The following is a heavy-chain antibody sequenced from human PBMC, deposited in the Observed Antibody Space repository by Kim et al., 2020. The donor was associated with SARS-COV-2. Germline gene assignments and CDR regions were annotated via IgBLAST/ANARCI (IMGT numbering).Heavy chain of an antibody. Sequence: GGSLRLSCAASGFTFSSYSMNWVRQAPGKGLEWVSSISSSSSYIYYADSVKGRFTISSDNAKNSLYLQMNSLRAEDTAVYYCVGSGSYYTGYFDYWGQGTLVTVSS. CDR2: ISSSSSYI. CDR1: GFTFSSYS. CDR3: VGSGSYYTGYFDY. J-gene: IGHJ4*02. V-gene: IGHV3-21*01. D-gene: IGHD3-10*01.